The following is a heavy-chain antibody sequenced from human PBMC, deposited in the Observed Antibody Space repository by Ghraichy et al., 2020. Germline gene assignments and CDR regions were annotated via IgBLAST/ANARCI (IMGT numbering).Heavy chain of an antibody. J-gene: IGHJ4*02. V-gene: IGHV3-7*03. Sequence: LSLTCAASGFTFSDYWMSWVRQAPGKGLEWVANVDQDGSQKFYVDSVKGRFTISRDNAKNSVYLQMNSLRAEDTAVYYCARGSDERWLIYYFDYWGQGTLVTVSS. CDR1: GFTFSDYW. D-gene: IGHD6-19*01. CDR2: VDQDGSQK. CDR3: ARGSDERWLIYYFDY.